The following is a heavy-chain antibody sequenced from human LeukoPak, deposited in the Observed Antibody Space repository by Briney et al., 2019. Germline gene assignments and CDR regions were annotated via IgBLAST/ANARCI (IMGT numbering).Heavy chain of an antibody. CDR1: GFTFSSYE. D-gene: IGHD5-18*01. V-gene: IGHV3-48*03. J-gene: IGHJ4*02. CDR3: ARDANTAMANFDY. Sequence: GGSLRLSCAASGFTFSSYEMNWVRQAPGKGLEWVSYISSSGSTIYYADSVKGRFPLSRDNAKNSLYLQMNRLRAEDTAVYYCARDANTAMANFDYWGQGTLVTVSS. CDR2: ISSSGSTI.